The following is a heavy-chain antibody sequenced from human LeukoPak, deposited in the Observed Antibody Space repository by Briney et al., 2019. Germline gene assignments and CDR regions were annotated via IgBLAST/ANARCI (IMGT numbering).Heavy chain of an antibody. CDR2: INQDGSEK. CDR1: GLTFSGYW. Sequence: GGSLRLSCAASGLTFSGYWMSWVRQAPGKGLGWVANINQDGSEKYYVDSVKGRFTISRDNAKNSLFLQMGSLRVEDTAVYYCARESTAGYNSSWYGFRNWGQGTLVSVSS. J-gene: IGHJ1*01. D-gene: IGHD6-13*01. V-gene: IGHV3-7*01. CDR3: ARESTAGYNSSWYGFRN.